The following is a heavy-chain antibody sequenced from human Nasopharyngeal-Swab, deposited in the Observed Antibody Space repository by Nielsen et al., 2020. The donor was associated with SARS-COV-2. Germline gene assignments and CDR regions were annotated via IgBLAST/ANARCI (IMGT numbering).Heavy chain of an antibody. CDR1: GFNFSSFW. D-gene: IGHD2-21*02. Sequence: GESLKISCTAPGFNFSSFWMSWFRQAPGKGLEWVANMKQDGSVKYYLDSVKGRFTISRDNAMNSLFLQMNSLRGEDTAVYYCARVNWPVYCGGDCYFSEGQSTGMDVWGQGTTVTVS. V-gene: IGHV3-7*01. J-gene: IGHJ6*02. CDR2: MKQDGSVK. CDR3: ARVNWPVYCGGDCYFSEGQSTGMDV.